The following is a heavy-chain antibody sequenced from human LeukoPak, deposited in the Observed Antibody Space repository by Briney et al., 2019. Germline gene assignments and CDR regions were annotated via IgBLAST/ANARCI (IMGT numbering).Heavy chain of an antibody. CDR2: ISYDGSNK. Sequence: PGGSLRLSCAASGFTFSSYAMHWVRQAPGKGLEWVAVISYDGSNKYYADSVKGRFTISRGNSKNTLYLQMNSLRAEDTAVYYCARDWNYFGSRSTSYTPDYWGQGTLVTVSS. V-gene: IGHV3-30*04. CDR1: GFTFSSYA. D-gene: IGHD1-7*01. CDR3: ARDWNYFGSRSTSYTPDY. J-gene: IGHJ4*02.